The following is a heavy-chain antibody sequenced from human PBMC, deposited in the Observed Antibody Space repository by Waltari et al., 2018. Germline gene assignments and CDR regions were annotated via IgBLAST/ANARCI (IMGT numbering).Heavy chain of an antibody. V-gene: IGHV3-74*01. CDR2: VNSDGSGT. CDR1: GFTFSNYW. Sequence: EVQLVESGGGLVQPGGSLRLSCAASGFTFSNYWMHWVRQPPGKGRVWLSRVNSDGSGTIYADSVKGRFSISRDNGKNTLYLQMNSLRAEDSGVYFCARVAPNWSVDLWGRGTLVTVSS. J-gene: IGHJ2*01. CDR3: ARVAPNWSVDL.